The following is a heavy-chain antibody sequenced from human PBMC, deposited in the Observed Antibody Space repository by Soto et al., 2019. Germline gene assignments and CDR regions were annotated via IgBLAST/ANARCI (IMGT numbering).Heavy chain of an antibody. CDR2: IRSKAYGGTT. Sequence: GGSLRLSCTASGFTFGDYAMSWVRQAPGKGLEWVGFIRSKAYGGTTEYAASVKGRFIISRDDSKSIAYLQMNSLKTEDTAVYYCTRVVYYDSSGEGYFQHWGQGTLVTVSS. CDR1: GFTFGDYA. CDR3: TRVVYYDSSGEGYFQH. D-gene: IGHD3-22*01. V-gene: IGHV3-49*04. J-gene: IGHJ1*01.